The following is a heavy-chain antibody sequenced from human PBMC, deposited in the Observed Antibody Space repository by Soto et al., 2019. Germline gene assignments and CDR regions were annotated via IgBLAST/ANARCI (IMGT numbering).Heavy chain of an antibody. V-gene: IGHV4-4*07. CDR1: GDSMTKYY. CDR3: ARTVGAAYYFDF. D-gene: IGHD1-26*01. J-gene: IGHJ4*02. CDR2: IYTSGST. Sequence: QVQLQESGPGLVKPSETLSLTCTVSGDSMTKYYWSWIRQPAGKGLEWIGRIYTSGSTNYNPSLTSRVTMSIDTSNNHFYLKPKYVTAADTAVYYCARTVGAAYYFDFWGQGALVTVSS.